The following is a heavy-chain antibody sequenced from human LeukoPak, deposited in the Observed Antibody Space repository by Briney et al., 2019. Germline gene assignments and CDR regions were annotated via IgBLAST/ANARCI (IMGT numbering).Heavy chain of an antibody. Sequence: GRSLRLSCAASGFTFSSYAMHWVRQAPGKGLEWVAVISYDGSNKYYADSVKGRFTISRDNSKNTLYLQMNSLRAEDTAVYYCARDPQSGSYYMYYFDNWGQGTLVTVSS. CDR2: ISYDGSNK. V-gene: IGHV3-30-3*01. CDR1: GFTFSSYA. CDR3: ARDPQSGSYYMYYFDN. J-gene: IGHJ4*02. D-gene: IGHD1-26*01.